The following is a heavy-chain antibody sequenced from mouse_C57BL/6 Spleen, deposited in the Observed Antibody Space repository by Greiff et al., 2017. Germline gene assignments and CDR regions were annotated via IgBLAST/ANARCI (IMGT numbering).Heavy chain of an antibody. CDR2: IYPGGGYT. Sequence: QVQLKESGAELVRPGTSVKMSCKASGYTFTNYWIGWAKQRPGHGLEWIGDIYPGGGYTNYNEKFKGKATLTADKSSSTAYMQFSSLTSEDSAIXYCARWGLRLPFAYWGQGTLVTVSA. CDR1: GYTFTNYW. D-gene: IGHD3-2*02. CDR3: ARWGLRLPFAY. J-gene: IGHJ3*01. V-gene: IGHV1-63*01.